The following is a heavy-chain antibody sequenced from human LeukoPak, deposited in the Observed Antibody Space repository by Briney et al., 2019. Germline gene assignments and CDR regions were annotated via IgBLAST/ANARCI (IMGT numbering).Heavy chain of an antibody. D-gene: IGHD1-26*01. J-gene: IGHJ6*03. CDR2: ITSGSSYI. Sequence: KSGGSLRLSCAASGFTFRTSGMNWVRQAPGKGLEWVSSITSGSSYIYYADSVKGRFTISRDNAKNSLYLQMNSLRAEDTAVYYCARDPYSGSYGNYYYYSMDVWGKGTTVTISS. CDR3: ARDPYSGSYGNYYYYSMDV. CDR1: GFTFRTSG. V-gene: IGHV3-21*01.